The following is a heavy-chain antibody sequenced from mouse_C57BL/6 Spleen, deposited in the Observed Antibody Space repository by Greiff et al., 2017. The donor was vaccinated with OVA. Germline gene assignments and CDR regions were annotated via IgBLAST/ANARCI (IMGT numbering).Heavy chain of an antibody. CDR2: ISYDGSN. V-gene: IGHV3-6*01. CDR1: GYSITSGYY. D-gene: IGHD2-3*01. J-gene: IGHJ2*01. Sequence: EVQLQQSGPGLVKPSQSLSLTCSVTGYSITSGYYWNWIRQFPGNKLEWMGYISYDGSNNYNPSLKNRISITRDTSKNQFFLKLNSVTTEDTATYYGARGDIYDGILFDYWGQGTTLTVSS. CDR3: ARGDIYDGILFDY.